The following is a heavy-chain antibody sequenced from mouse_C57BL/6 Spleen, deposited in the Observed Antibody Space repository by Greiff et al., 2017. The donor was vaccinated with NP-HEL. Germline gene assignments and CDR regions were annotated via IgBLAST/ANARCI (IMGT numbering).Heavy chain of an antibody. V-gene: IGHV14-2*01. CDR1: GFNIKDYY. CDR2: IDPEDGET. D-gene: IGHD1-1*01. CDR3: ARYYGSSSFAY. Sequence: EVKLMESGAELVKPGASVKLSCTASGFNIKDYYMHWVKQRPEQGLEWIGRIDPEDGETKYAPKFQGKATITADTSSNTAYLQLSSLTSEDTAVYYGARYYGSSSFAYWGQGTLVTVSA. J-gene: IGHJ3*01.